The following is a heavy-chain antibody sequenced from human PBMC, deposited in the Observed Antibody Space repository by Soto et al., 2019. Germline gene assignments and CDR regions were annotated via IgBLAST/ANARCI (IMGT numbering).Heavy chain of an antibody. CDR1: GFTFSSYA. CDR2: ISYDGSNK. V-gene: IGHV3-30*04. CDR3: ARDQFHSSSWYFDY. D-gene: IGHD6-13*01. J-gene: IGHJ4*02. Sequence: GGSLRLSCAASGFTFSSYAMHWVRQAPGKGLEWVTVISYDGSNKYYADSVKGGFTISRDNSKNTLYLQMNSLRAEDTAVYYCARDQFHSSSWYFDYWGQGTLVTVSS.